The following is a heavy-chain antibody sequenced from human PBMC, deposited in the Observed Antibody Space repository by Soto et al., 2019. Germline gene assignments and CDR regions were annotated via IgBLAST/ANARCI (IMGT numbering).Heavy chain of an antibody. J-gene: IGHJ4*02. CDR3: ARDSNSPARFGY. V-gene: IGHV3-66*01. CDR2: IHSGGTT. Sequence: EVQLVESGGGLVQPGGSLRLSCAGSGFSVSSSYMGWVRQAPGKGLEWISAIHSGGTTYDADSVKGRFTISGDTSKNTVYLQMNSLRVEDTAVYYCARDSNSPARFGYWGQGSLVIVSS. CDR1: GFSVSSSY.